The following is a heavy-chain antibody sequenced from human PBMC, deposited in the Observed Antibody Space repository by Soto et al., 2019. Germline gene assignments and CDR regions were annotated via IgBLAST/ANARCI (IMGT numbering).Heavy chain of an antibody. CDR3: FLGWFGELLQDSTYYYYGMDV. D-gene: IGHD3-10*01. CDR2: ISSSSSTI. J-gene: IGHJ6*02. Sequence: EVQLVESGGGLVQPGGSLRLSCAASGFTFSSYSMNWVRQAPGKGLERVSYISSSSSTIYYADSVKGRFTISRDNAKNSLYLQMNSLRDEDTAVYDCFLGWFGELLQDSTYYYYGMDVWGQGTTVTVSS. CDR1: GFTFSSYS. V-gene: IGHV3-48*02.